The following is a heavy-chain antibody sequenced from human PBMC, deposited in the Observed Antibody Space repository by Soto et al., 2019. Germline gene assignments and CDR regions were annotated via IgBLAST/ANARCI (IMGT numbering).Heavy chain of an antibody. CDR1: GYTFNDYE. J-gene: IGHJ5*02. CDR2: MNPNSGET. D-gene: IGHD2-2*01. CDR3: ARIAMPARPRWYNWFYP. V-gene: IGHV1-8*02. Sequence: QEQLVQSAAEVKKPGASVKVSCMTSGYTFNDYEINWVRQATGQGLEWIGWMNPNSGETGYAQRFQGRVTMTTSSSLSTAYLELSSLTSDDTAVYYCARIAMPARPRWYNWFYPWGQGTLVTVSS.